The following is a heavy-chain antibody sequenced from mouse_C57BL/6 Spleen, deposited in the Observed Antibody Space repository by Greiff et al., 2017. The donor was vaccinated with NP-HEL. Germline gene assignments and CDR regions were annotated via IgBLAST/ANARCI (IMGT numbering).Heavy chain of an antibody. D-gene: IGHD2-5*01. Sequence: VQLQQSGAELVRPGTSVKVSCKASGYAFTNYLIEWVKQRPGQGLEWIGLINPGSGGTNYNEKFKGKATLTADKSSSTAYMQLSSLTSEDSAVYFCARSGYSNYVWFAYWGQGTLVTVSA. CDR3: ARSGYSNYVWFAY. V-gene: IGHV1-54*01. J-gene: IGHJ3*01. CDR1: GYAFTNYL. CDR2: INPGSGGT.